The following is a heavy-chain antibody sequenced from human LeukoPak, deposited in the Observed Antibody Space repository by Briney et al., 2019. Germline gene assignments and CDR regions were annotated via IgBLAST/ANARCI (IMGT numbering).Heavy chain of an antibody. J-gene: IGHJ3*02. CDR2: IYYSGST. CDR3: ARDLYYDILTGYYGAFDI. CDR1: GGSISSYY. D-gene: IGHD3-9*01. Sequence: PSETLSLTYTVSGGSISSYYWSWIRQPPGKGLEWIGYIYYSGSTNYNPSLESRVTISVDTSKNQFSLKLSSVTAADTAVYYCARDLYYDILTGYYGAFDIWGQGTMVTVSS. V-gene: IGHV4-59*01.